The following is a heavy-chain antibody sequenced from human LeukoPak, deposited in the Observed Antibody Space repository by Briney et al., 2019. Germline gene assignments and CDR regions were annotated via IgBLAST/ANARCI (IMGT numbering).Heavy chain of an antibody. V-gene: IGHV3-23*01. CDR2: IRGSGGST. D-gene: IGHD3-3*01. Sequence: GGSLRLSCAASGFTFSSYAMSWVRQAPGKGLEWVSAIRGSGGSTYYADSVKGRFTISRDNSKNTLYLQMNSLRAEDTAVYYCAKAIFGVNLIGDYYYYMDVRGKGTTVTVSS. CDR1: GFTFSSYA. CDR3: AKAIFGVNLIGDYYYYMDV. J-gene: IGHJ6*03.